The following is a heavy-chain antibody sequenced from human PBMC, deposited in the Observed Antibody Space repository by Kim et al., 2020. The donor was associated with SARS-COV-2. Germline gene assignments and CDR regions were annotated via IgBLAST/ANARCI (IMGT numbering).Heavy chain of an antibody. CDR2: ISGSSTFT. V-gene: IGHV3-11*05. J-gene: IGHJ6*02. Sequence: GGSLRLSCAASEFSFSDYYMSWVRQAPGKGLEWLSYISGSSTFTKYADSVNGRFTISRDNAKNSVYLQMSSLRAEDTAVYYCARDRIYPRSRGRDFYYYGMDVWGHGPTVTVSS. D-gene: IGHD3-16*02. CDR1: EFSFSDYY. CDR3: ARDRIYPRSRGRDFYYYGMDV.